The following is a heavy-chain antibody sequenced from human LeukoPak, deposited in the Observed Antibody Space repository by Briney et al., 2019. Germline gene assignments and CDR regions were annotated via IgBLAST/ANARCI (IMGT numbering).Heavy chain of an antibody. Sequence: GESLKISCKGSGYSFTSYWIGWVRQMPGKGLEWMGIIYPGDSDTRYSPSFQGQVTISADKSISTAYLQWSSLKASDTAMYYCASQTRSNYYDPYAFDIWGQGTMVTVSS. V-gene: IGHV5-51*01. CDR3: ASQTRSNYYDPYAFDI. CDR2: IYPGDSDT. J-gene: IGHJ3*02. D-gene: IGHD3-22*01. CDR1: GYSFTSYW.